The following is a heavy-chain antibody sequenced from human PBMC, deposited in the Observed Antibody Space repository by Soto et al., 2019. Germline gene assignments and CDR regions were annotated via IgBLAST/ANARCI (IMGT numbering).Heavy chain of an antibody. CDR2: INPASGHT. Sequence: ASVKVSCKASGYTFTTYALHWVRHAPGQRPEWMGWINPASGHTKYSKKFQDRVTITRDTSASTGYMELSSLRSEDTAVYYCGRSVVGATGEILYNAMDGWGQGTTVTVSS. CDR3: GRSVVGATGEILYNAMDG. CDR1: GYTFTTYA. V-gene: IGHV1-3*01. D-gene: IGHD1-26*01. J-gene: IGHJ6*02.